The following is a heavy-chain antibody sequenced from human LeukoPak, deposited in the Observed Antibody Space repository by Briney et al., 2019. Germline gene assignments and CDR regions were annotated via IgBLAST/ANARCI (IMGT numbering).Heavy chain of an antibody. CDR2: IRSKAYGGTT. CDR3: TSLLYSIPMFKY. CDR1: GFTFGDYA. J-gene: IGHJ4*02. D-gene: IGHD3-10*02. V-gene: IGHV3-49*03. Sequence: GGSLRLSCTASGFTFGDYAMSWFRQAPGKGLEWVGFIRSKAYGGTTEYAASVKGRFTISRDDSKSIAYLQMNSLKTEDTAVYYFTSLLYSIPMFKYWGQGTLVTVSS.